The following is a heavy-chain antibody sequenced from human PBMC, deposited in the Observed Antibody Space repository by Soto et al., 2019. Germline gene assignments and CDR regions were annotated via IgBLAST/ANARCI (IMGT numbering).Heavy chain of an antibody. J-gene: IGHJ3*01. CDR1: GGSFSSGAYY. CDR2: ITYSGTT. D-gene: IGHD4-17*01. Sequence: QVQLQVSGPGLVKPSQTLSLTCSVSGGSFSSGAYYWSWIRQHPGEGLEWIGYITYSGTTYSNPSLKSRVSISVDTSKNQFSLRLSSVTAADTAVYYCARDPTTVTKGGFDVWGQGTMVTFSS. V-gene: IGHV4-31*03. CDR3: ARDPTTVTKGGFDV.